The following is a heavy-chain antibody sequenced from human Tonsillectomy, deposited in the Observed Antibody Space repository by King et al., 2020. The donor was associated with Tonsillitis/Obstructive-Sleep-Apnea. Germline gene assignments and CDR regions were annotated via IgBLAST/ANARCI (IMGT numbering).Heavy chain of an antibody. CDR1: GGSFSDYY. Sequence: VQLQQWGAGLLKPSETLSLTCAVYGGSFSDYYWSWIRQPPGTGLEWIWEINHSVSTNYNPSLNCRVTIYVDTSKNQFSLKLSSVTAADTAVYYCAREGKEGYYDFWSAYFDHWGQGTLVTVSS. D-gene: IGHD3-3*01. CDR2: INHSVST. CDR3: AREGKEGYYDFWSAYFDH. V-gene: IGHV4-34*01. J-gene: IGHJ4*02.